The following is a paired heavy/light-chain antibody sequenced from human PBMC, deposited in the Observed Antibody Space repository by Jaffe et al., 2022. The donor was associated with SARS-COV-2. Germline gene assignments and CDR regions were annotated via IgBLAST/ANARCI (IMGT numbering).Heavy chain of an antibody. Sequence: QVQLQESGPGLVKPSQTLSLICTVSGGSISSVGHYWNWVRQPAGKGLEWIGRIYASGSTDYNPSLKSRVTMSVDTSKSQLSLKLYSVSAADTAVYHCARGKDHEFGMDVWGPGTTVTVSS. CDR2: IYASGST. J-gene: IGHJ6*02. CDR1: GGSISSVGHY. V-gene: IGHV4-61*02. CDR3: ARGKDHEFGMDV.
Light chain of an antibody. CDR3: VQHLQIPFT. CDR2: MGS. J-gene: IGKJ3*01. V-gene: IGKV2-28*01. Sequence: DIVMTQSPLSLPVTPGEPASISCRSSQSLLNSDGKHYLDWYLQKPGQSRQHLIYMGSNRASGVPDRISGSGSGTDFTLRISRVEAEDVGVYYCVQHLQIPFTFGPGTKVDMK. CDR1: QSLLNSDGKHY.